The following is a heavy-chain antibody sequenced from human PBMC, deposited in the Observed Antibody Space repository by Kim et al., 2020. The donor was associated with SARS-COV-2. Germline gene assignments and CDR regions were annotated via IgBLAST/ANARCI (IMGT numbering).Heavy chain of an antibody. CDR3: AREEDSSSGNINY. V-gene: IGHV3-33*08. J-gene: IGHJ4*02. D-gene: IGHD6-6*01. Sequence: GGSLRLSCAASGFTFSSYGMHWVRQAPGKGLEWVAVIWYDGSNKYYADSVKGRFTISRDNSKNTLYLQMNSLRAEDTAVYYCAREEDSSSGNINYWGQGTLVTVSS. CDR1: GFTFSSYG. CDR2: IWYDGSNK.